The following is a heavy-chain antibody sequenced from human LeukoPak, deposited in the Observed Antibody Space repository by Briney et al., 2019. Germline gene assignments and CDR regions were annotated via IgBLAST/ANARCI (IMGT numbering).Heavy chain of an antibody. J-gene: IGHJ6*02. CDR1: GGSISSSSYY. Sequence: SETLSLTCTVSGGSISSSSYYWGWIRQPPGKGLEWIGSIYYSGSTYYNPSLKSRVTISVDTSKNQFSLKLSSVTAADTAVYYCTRRITVVGEFRHYYYYAMDVWGQGTTVTVSS. V-gene: IGHV4-39*07. D-gene: IGHD3-10*02. CDR3: TRRITVVGEFRHYYYYAMDV. CDR2: IYYSGST.